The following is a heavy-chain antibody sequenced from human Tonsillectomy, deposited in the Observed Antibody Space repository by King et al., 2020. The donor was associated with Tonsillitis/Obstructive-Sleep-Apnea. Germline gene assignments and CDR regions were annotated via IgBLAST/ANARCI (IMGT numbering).Heavy chain of an antibody. CDR2: INGGGGNT. J-gene: IGHJ4*02. D-gene: IGHD4-17*01. CDR1: GFTFSTYA. CDR3: AKEDYGDPYFEN. Sequence: VQLVESGGGLVQPGGSLRLSCAASGFTFSTYAMSWVRQAPGKGLEWVSVINGGGGNTYDADSVKGRFTISRDNSKNTLYLQMNSLRAEDTGVYYCAKEDYGDPYFENWGRGTLVTVSS. V-gene: IGHV3-23*04.